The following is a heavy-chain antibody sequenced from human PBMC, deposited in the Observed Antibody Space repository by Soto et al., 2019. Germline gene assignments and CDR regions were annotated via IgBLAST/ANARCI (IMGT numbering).Heavy chain of an antibody. V-gene: IGHV1-69*08. J-gene: IGHJ3*02. CDR1: GGTFSSYT. D-gene: IGHD4-17*01. Sequence: QVQLVQSGAEVKKPGSSVKVSCKASGGTFSSYTISWVRQAPGQGLEWMGRIIPILGIANYAQKFQGRVTITADKSTSKAYMELSSLRSEDTAVYYCARDHGEGVYGDYEGDDFDIWGQGTMVTVSS. CDR2: IIPILGIA. CDR3: ARDHGEGVYGDYEGDDFDI.